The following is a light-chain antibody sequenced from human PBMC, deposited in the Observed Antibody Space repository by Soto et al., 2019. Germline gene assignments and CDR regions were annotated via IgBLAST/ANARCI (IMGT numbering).Light chain of an antibody. CDR2: GAC. J-gene: IGKJ1*01. V-gene: IGKV3-20*01. Sequence: EIVLTQSPGTLSLSPGETATLSCGASQTVSNNYVAWYQKNPGQPPRLIIYGACKRATVIPEMFSGSGSGTDFTLTISRLEPEDFAEYYCQQYGSSGTFGQGTKVDIK. CDR3: QQYGSSGT. CDR1: QTVSNNY.